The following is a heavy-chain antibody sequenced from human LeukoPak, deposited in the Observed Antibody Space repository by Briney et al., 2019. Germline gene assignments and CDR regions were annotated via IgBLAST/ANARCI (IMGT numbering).Heavy chain of an antibody. D-gene: IGHD6-19*01. CDR2: TWYDGSKE. J-gene: IGHJ4*02. Sequence: GGSLRLSCVVSGFTLSNYGMHWVRQAPGKGLEWVAVTWYDGSKEYYADSVKGRFTISRDISKNTLYLQMNSLRVEDTAVYYCARDLHPSGWSDFDYWGQGTLVTVSS. V-gene: IGHV3-33*01. CDR3: ARDLHPSGWSDFDY. CDR1: GFTLSNYG.